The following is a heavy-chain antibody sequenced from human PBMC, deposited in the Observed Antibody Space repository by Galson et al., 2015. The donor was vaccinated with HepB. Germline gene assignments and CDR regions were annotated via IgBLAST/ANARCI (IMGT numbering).Heavy chain of an antibody. Sequence: LSLTCAVYGGSFSGYYWSWIRQPPGKGLEWIGEINHSGSTNYNPSLKSRVTISVDTSKNQFSLKLSSVTAADTAVYYCAREDTAMVFNSWFDPWGQGTLVTVSS. J-gene: IGHJ5*02. CDR1: GGSFSGYY. V-gene: IGHV4-34*01. CDR3: AREDTAMVFNSWFDP. CDR2: INHSGST. D-gene: IGHD5-18*01.